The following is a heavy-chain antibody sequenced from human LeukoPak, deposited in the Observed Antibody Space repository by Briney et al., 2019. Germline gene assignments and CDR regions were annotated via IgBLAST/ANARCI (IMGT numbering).Heavy chain of an antibody. Sequence: SETLSLTCTVSGGSISSYYWSWIRQPPGKGLEWIGYIYYSGSTNYNPSLKSRVTISVDTSKNQFSLKLSSVTAADTAVYYCARDRNLGWFDPWGQGTLVTVSS. CDR2: IYYSGST. CDR3: ARDRNLGWFDP. CDR1: GGSISSYY. D-gene: IGHD1-14*01. V-gene: IGHV4-59*01. J-gene: IGHJ5*02.